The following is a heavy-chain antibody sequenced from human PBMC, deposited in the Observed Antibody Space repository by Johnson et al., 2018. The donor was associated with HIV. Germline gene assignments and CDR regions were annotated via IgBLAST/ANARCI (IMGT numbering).Heavy chain of an antibody. V-gene: IGHV3-30*14. J-gene: IGHJ3*02. CDR2: ISYDASNK. Sequence: QEQLVESGGGVVQPGRSLRLSCAASAFTFSSYAMHWVRQAPGKGLEWVAVISYDASNKYYADSVKGRFSISRDISNNTIYLQMNSLRAEDTAMYYCARDGTETGPDDAFDIWGQGTMVTVSS. D-gene: IGHD1-1*01. CDR3: ARDGTETGPDDAFDI. CDR1: AFTFSSYA.